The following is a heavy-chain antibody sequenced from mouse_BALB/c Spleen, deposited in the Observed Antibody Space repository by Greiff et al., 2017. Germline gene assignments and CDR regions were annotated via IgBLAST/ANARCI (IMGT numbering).Heavy chain of an antibody. D-gene: IGHD2-1*01. CDR2: IDPETGGT. CDR3: TRKNYGNWFAY. Sequence: VQLQQSGAELVRPGASVTLSCKASGYTFTDYEMHWVKQTPVHGLEWIGAIDPETGGTAYNQKFKGKATLTADKSSSTAYMELRSLTSEDSAVYYCTRKNYGNWFAYWGQGTLVTVSA. CDR1: GYTFTDYE. V-gene: IGHV1-15*01. J-gene: IGHJ3*01.